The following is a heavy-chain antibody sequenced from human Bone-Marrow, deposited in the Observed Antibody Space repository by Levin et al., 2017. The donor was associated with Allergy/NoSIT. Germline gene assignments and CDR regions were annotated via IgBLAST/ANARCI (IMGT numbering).Heavy chain of an antibody. CDR1: GFTFDDYA. CDR2: ISWNSGSI. D-gene: IGHD6-13*01. J-gene: IGHJ4*02. CDR3: AKVTSSAAASPNYFDY. Sequence: SCVASGFTFDDYAMHWVRQAPGKGLEWVSRISWNSGSIEYADSVRGRFTISRDNAKNSLYLQINSLRAEDTALYYCAKVTSSAAASPNYFDYWGQGTLVTVSS. V-gene: IGHV3-9*01.